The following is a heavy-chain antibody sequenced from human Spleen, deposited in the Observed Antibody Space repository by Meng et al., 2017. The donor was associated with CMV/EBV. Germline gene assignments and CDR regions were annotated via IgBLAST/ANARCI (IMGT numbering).Heavy chain of an antibody. CDR1: GGTFSSYA. CDR3: ARDLGSLPDY. D-gene: IGHD7-27*01. Sequence: SVKVSCKASGGTFSSYAINWVRQAPGQGLEWMGGIIPIFGTANYAQKFQGRVTITTDESTSTGYMELSSLRFEDTAVYYCARDLGSLPDYWGQGTLVTVSS. CDR2: IIPIFGTA. J-gene: IGHJ4*02. V-gene: IGHV1-69*05.